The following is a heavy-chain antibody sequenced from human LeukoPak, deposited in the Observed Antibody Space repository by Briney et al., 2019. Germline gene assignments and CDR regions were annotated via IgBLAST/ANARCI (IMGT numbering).Heavy chain of an antibody. CDR1: GDSVSSNSVT. Sequence: SQTLSLTCAISGDSVSSNSVTWNWIRQSPSRGLEWLGRTYYRSTWYNDYAVSGRGRITVNPDTSKNQSSLHLNSVTPEDTAVYYCARRLTQYDCFDPWGQGILVTVSS. CDR3: ARRLTQYDCFDP. D-gene: IGHD2-2*01. CDR2: TYYRSTWYN. V-gene: IGHV6-1*01. J-gene: IGHJ5*02.